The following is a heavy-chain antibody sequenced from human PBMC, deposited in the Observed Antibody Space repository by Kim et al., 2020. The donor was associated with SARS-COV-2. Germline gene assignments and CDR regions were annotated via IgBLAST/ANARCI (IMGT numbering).Heavy chain of an antibody. V-gene: IGHV3-43*01. D-gene: IGHD2-2*01. CDR3: AKDIAAAYYYYYYMDV. J-gene: IGHJ6*03. Sequence: SGKGRFTISRDNSKNSLYLQMNSLRTEDTALYYCAKDIAAAYYYYYYMDVWGKGTTVTVSS.